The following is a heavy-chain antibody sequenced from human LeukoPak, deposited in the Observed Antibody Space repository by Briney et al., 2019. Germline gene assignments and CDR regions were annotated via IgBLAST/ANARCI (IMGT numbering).Heavy chain of an antibody. CDR1: GFTVSNNY. V-gene: IGHV3-53*01. CDR2: IYSGGNT. D-gene: IGHD6-6*01. CDR3: PRVPSAYYFDY. Sequence: GGSLRLSCAASGFTVSNNYMTWVRQAPGKGLAWVSIIYSGGNTYYADSVKGRFTISRDNSKNTLYLQMNTPLSSYTAVYFCPRVPSAYYFDYWGQGALVTVSS. J-gene: IGHJ4*02.